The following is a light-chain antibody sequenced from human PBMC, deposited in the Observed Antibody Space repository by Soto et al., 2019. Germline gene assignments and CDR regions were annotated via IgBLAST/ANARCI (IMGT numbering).Light chain of an antibody. J-gene: IGLJ2*01. Sequence: QSALTQPASVSGSPGQSITISCAGTSSDVGGYNSVSWYQQHPGEAPKLMIYDVSYQPSGVSSRFSGSKSGNTASLTISNLQAGDEADYYCCSYASTSTRVFGGGTKLTVL. CDR3: CSYASTSTRV. V-gene: IGLV2-14*03. CDR1: SSDVGGYNS. CDR2: DVS.